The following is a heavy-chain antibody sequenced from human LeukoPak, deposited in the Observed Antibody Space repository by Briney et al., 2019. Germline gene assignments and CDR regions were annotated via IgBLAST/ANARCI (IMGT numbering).Heavy chain of an antibody. Sequence: SETLSLTCTFSGGSISSYYWSWIRQPPAKGLGGIGYISYRGRTNYNPSLTSRVTISVDTSNNHSSLKLNSVTAADTAVYYCARLTGQQLVQDYYMDVWGKGTTVTVSS. D-gene: IGHD6-13*01. V-gene: IGHV4-59*08. CDR3: ARLTGQQLVQDYYMDV. CDR2: ISYRGRT. CDR1: GGSISSYY. J-gene: IGHJ6*03.